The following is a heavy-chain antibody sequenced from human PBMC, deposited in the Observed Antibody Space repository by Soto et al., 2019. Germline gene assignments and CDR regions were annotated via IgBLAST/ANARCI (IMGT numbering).Heavy chain of an antibody. CDR2: IIPIFGTA. V-gene: IGHV1-69*13. CDR3: MRLSRGYRSEDGFDL. J-gene: IGHJ6*02. CDR1: GGTFSSYA. D-gene: IGHD3-22*01. Sequence: AVKVSCKASGGTFSSYAISWVRQARGQGREWMGGIIPIFGTANYAQKFQGRVTITVDEATSTAHMELSTVRSEDTAVSYCMRLSRGYRSEDGFDLWGQGTTVTVSS.